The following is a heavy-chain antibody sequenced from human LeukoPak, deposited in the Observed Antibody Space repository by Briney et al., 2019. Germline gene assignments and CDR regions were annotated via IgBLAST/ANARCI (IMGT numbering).Heavy chain of an antibody. J-gene: IGHJ4*02. CDR1: GGSISTSSHY. Sequence: SETLSLTCTVSGGSISTSSHYWGWIRQPPGKGLEWIGSIYYSGSTYYNPSLKSRLTISVDTSKNQFSLKLSSVTAADTAVYYCARHFPPYYYDSSGYIDYWGQGTLVTVSS. CDR3: ARHFPPYYYDSSGYIDY. V-gene: IGHV4-39*01. CDR2: IYYSGST. D-gene: IGHD3-22*01.